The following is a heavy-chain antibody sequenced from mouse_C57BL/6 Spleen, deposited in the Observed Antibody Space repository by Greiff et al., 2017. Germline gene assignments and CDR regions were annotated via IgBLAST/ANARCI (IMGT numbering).Heavy chain of an antibody. CDR3: ASLTTVVAQRAMDY. CDR2: IWGVGST. J-gene: IGHJ4*01. D-gene: IGHD1-1*01. CDR1: GFSLTSYG. Sequence: QVQLKESGPGLVAPSQSLSITCTVSGFSLTSYGVDWVRQSPGKGLEWLGVIWGVGSTNYNSALKSRLSISKDNSKGKVFLKMNSLQTDDTAMYYGASLTTVVAQRAMDYWGQGTSVTVSA. V-gene: IGHV2-6*01.